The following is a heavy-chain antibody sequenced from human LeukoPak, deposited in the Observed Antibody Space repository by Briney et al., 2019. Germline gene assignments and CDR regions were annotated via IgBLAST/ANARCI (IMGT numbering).Heavy chain of an antibody. CDR1: GYSFTSYW. J-gene: IGHJ4*02. Sequence: GESLQISCKGSGYSFTSYWIGWVRQLPGKGLEWMGIIYPGDSDTRYSPSFQGQVTISADKSISTAYLQWSSLKASDTAMYYCASWLLSGPYYFDYWGQGTLVTVSS. V-gene: IGHV5-51*01. CDR3: ASWLLSGPYYFDY. CDR2: IYPGDSDT. D-gene: IGHD2-15*01.